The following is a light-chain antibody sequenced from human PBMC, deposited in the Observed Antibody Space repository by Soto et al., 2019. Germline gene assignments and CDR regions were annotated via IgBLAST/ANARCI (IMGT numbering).Light chain of an antibody. Sequence: VVKTQTPATLSVSPGGRVTLSCRASQSVSYHVAWYQQKPGQTPRLVIYDASIRASGIPARFSGSGSGTEFSLTISSLQSEDFAIYYCQQYNSWLTFGGGTRVDIK. CDR1: QSVSYH. V-gene: IGKV3-15*01. J-gene: IGKJ4*01. CDR2: DAS. CDR3: QQYNSWLT.